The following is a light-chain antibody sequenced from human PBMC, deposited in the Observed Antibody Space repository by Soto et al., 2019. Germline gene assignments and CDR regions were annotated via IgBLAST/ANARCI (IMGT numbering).Light chain of an antibody. CDR3: AAWDDSLNGSYV. CDR1: SSNIGSNT. J-gene: IGLJ1*01. Sequence: QSVLTQPPSASGTPGQRVTISCPGSSSNIGSNTVNWYQQLPGTAPKLLIYSNNQRPSGVPDRFSGSKSGTSASLAISGLQSEDEADYYCAAWDDSLNGSYVFGTGTKVTV. CDR2: SNN. V-gene: IGLV1-44*01.